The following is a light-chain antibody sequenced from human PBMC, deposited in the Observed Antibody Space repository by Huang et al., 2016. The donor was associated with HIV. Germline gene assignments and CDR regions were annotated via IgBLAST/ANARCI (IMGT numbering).Light chain of an antibody. J-gene: IGKJ1*01. V-gene: IGKV2-29*03. CDR3: MQGIQVPRT. Sequence: DLVMTQTLLSLSVIPGQTSSISCKSSQSLLHSDGKTYLYWYVMKPGQSPQLLIYEVSNRVSGGPDRFSGSGSGKDFTLKISRVEAEDVGFYYCMQGIQVPRTFGQGTKVEIK. CDR1: QSLLHSDGKTY. CDR2: EVS.